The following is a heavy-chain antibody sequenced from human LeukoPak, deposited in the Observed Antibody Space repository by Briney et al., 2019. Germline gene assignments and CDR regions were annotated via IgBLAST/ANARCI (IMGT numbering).Heavy chain of an antibody. CDR1: GFTVSSNY. V-gene: IGHV4-59*02. CDR2: IYYSGGT. Sequence: GSLRLSCAASGFTVSSNYMSWIRQPPGKGLEWIGYIYYSGGTNYNPSLKTRVTIEIDTSSDQFSLRLTSVTAADTAVYYCARGGPNSSGFSGDGFDIWGQGTMVTVSS. J-gene: IGHJ3*02. CDR3: ARGGPNSSGFSGDGFDI. D-gene: IGHD3-22*01.